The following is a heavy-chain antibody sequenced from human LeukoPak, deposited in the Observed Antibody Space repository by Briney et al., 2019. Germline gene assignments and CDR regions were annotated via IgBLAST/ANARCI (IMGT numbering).Heavy chain of an antibody. CDR1: GFTFSSYA. CDR2: ISGSGGST. J-gene: IGHJ4*02. D-gene: IGHD2-2*01. V-gene: IGHV3-23*01. Sequence: GGSLRLSCAASGFTFSSYAMSWFRQAPGKGLEWVSAISGSGGSTYYADSVKGRFTISRDNSKNTLYLQMNSLRAEDTAVYYCAKVLRDIVVVPAAIGYYFDYWGQGTLVTVSS. CDR3: AKVLRDIVVVPAAIGYYFDY.